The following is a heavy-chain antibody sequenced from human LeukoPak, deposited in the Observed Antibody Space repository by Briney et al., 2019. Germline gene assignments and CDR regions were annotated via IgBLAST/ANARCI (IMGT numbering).Heavy chain of an antibody. CDR3: STIAVAGV. V-gene: IGHV3-33*01. Sequence: PVRSLRLSCAASGFTFSRDGMPRVRQAPGKRLEWVTVIWYDGSNKYYAHSRKGRFSISRDNSKNTLYLERISLRDEDTTVYCCSTIAVAGVCGQGSLVTVSS. J-gene: IGHJ1*01. CDR1: GFTFSRDG. D-gene: IGHD6-19*01. CDR2: IWYDGSNK.